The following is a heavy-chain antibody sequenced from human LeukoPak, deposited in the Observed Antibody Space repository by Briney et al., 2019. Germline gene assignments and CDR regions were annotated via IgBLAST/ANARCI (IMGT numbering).Heavy chain of an antibody. Sequence: PSETLSPTCTVYGGSFSGYYWSWIRQPPGKGLEWIGEINHSGSTNYNPSLKSRVTISVDTSKNQFSLKLSSVTAADTAVYYCARGRGGASGAFDYWGQGTLVTVSP. CDR2: INHSGST. V-gene: IGHV4-34*01. CDR3: ARGRGGASGAFDY. D-gene: IGHD1-26*01. J-gene: IGHJ4*02. CDR1: GGSFSGYY.